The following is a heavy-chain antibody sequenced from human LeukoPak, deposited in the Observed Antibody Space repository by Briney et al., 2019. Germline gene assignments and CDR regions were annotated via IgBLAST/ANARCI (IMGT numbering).Heavy chain of an antibody. CDR1: GFTFSSYS. J-gene: IGHJ4*02. CDR3: ARDFLAAAGNPFDY. D-gene: IGHD6-13*01. Sequence: LTGGSLRLSCAASGFTFSSYSMSWVRQAPGKGLEWVSYISSSSSTIYYADSVKGRFTISRDNAKNSLYLQMNSLRAEDMAVYYCARDFLAAAGNPFDYWGQGTLVTVSS. V-gene: IGHV3-48*01. CDR2: ISSSSSTI.